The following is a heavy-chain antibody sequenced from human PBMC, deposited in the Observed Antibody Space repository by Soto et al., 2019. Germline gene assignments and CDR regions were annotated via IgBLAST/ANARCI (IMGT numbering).Heavy chain of an antibody. CDR2: ISYDGNNK. J-gene: IGHJ4*02. V-gene: IGHV3-30*18. Sequence: QVQLVESGGGVVQPGRSLRLSCAASGFIFSTYGMHWVRQAPGKGLEWLSVISYDGNNKYYADSVKGRFTISRDNSKNTLWLQMDSLRTEDTAVYYCAKHLLLTTITTVGDWGQGTLVTVSS. CDR3: AKHLLLTTITTVGD. D-gene: IGHD4-17*01. CDR1: GFIFSTYG.